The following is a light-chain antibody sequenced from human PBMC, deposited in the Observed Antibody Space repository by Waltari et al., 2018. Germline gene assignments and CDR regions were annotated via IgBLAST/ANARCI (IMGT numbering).Light chain of an antibody. CDR1: SSDVVGYNY. Sequence: QSALTQPASVSGSPGQSITISCTGTSSDVVGYNYVSWYQQHPGKAPKLMIYEVSNRPSGGSNRFSGSKSGNTASLTISGLQAEDEADYYCSSYTSSSTVVFGGGTKLTVL. J-gene: IGLJ2*01. CDR3: SSYTSSSTVV. CDR2: EVS. V-gene: IGLV2-14*01.